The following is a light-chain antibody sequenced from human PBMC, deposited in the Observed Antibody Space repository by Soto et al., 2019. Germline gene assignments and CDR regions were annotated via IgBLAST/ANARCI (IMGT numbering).Light chain of an antibody. CDR2: AAS. Sequence: DIQMTQSPSSLSASVGDRVTITCRASQPIIRYLNWYQHKPGRAPNLLIYAASSLQSGVPSRFSGSGSGTEFTLTISSLQPEDFATYYCQQSYSTLFSFGPGTKVEI. CDR3: QQSYSTLFS. J-gene: IGKJ3*01. CDR1: QPIIRY. V-gene: IGKV1-39*01.